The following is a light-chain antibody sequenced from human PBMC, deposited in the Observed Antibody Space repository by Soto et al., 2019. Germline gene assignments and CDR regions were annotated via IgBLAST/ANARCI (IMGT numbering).Light chain of an antibody. CDR2: GTS. Sequence: FVLTQSPGTLSVSPWERATLSCRASQSVGNDLAWYQQKPGQAPRLLIHGTSTRATGVPPRFSGSGSGTEFTLTISSLQSEDFAVYYCQQYDFWPRTFGQGTKVDIK. CDR3: QQYDFWPRT. V-gene: IGKV3-15*01. CDR1: QSVGND. J-gene: IGKJ1*01.